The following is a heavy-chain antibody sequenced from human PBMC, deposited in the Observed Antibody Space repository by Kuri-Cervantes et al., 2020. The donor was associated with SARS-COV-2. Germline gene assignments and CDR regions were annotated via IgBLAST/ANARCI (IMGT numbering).Heavy chain of an antibody. D-gene: IGHD2-8*01. CDR1: GFTFSSYG. CDR2: IRYDGSNK. J-gene: IGHJ5*02. CDR3: ARGGEDFVQETRNWFEP. V-gene: IGHV3-30*02. Sequence: GGSLRLSCAASGFTFSSYGMHWVRQAPGKGLEWVAFIRYDGSNKYYADSVKGRFTISRDNAENSLFLQVNSLRADDTAVYYCARGGEDFVQETRNWFEPWGRGTQVTVSS.